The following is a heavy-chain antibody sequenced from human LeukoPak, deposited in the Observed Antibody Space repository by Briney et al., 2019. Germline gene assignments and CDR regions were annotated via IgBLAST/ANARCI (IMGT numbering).Heavy chain of an antibody. Sequence: PSETLSLTCSVSGGSVRSYYWSWIRQPPGKGREWIGDIDSSGSTIYNPSLRSRVTISRDTSKNQFSLKLTSVTAADTAVYYCARGGTTVTSVLPGWGQGTLVTVSS. V-gene: IGHV4-59*02. CDR3: ARGGTTVTSVLPG. D-gene: IGHD4-17*01. CDR1: GGSVRSYY. CDR2: IDSSGST. J-gene: IGHJ4*02.